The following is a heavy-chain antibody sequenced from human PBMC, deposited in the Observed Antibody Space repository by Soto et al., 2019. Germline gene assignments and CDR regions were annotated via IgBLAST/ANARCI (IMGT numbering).Heavy chain of an antibody. Sequence: GGSLRVSWAASGFTFSSYSMNWVRQAPGKGLEWVSYISSATTTIYYADSVKGRFTISRDNAKNSLYLQMNSLRVEDTAVYYCARGRIEYYYYYYGMDVWGQGTTVTVSS. V-gene: IGHV3-48*01. CDR2: ISSATTTI. J-gene: IGHJ6*02. D-gene: IGHD2-2*01. CDR3: ARGRIEYYYYYYGMDV. CDR1: GFTFSSYS.